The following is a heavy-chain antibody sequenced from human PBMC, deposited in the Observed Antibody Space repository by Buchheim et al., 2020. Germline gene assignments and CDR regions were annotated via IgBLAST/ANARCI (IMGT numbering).Heavy chain of an antibody. Sequence: QVQLVESGGGLVKPGGSLRLSCAASGFTFSDYYMSWIRQAPGKGLEWVSYISSSSSYTNYADSVKGRFTISRDNAKNSLYLQINSLRAEDTAVYYCARDKAQTAASYYYYGMDVWGQGTT. CDR2: ISSSSSYT. CDR3: ARDKAQTAASYYYYGMDV. J-gene: IGHJ6*02. D-gene: IGHD2-15*01. CDR1: GFTFSDYY. V-gene: IGHV3-11*06.